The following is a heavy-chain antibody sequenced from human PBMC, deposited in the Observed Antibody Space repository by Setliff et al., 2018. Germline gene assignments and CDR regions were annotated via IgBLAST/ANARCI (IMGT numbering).Heavy chain of an antibody. Sequence: PGGSLRLSCAASGFTFSNYWMTWVRQAPGKGLEWVANIRQDGGQTYYEDSVKGRFTISRDNAKNSLYLQMNSLRAEDTALYYCATDRNYYDSDTFYDAFDIWGQGTMVTVSS. J-gene: IGHJ3*02. V-gene: IGHV3-7*01. CDR2: IRQDGGQT. CDR3: ATDRNYYDSDTFYDAFDI. D-gene: IGHD3-22*01. CDR1: GFTFSNYW.